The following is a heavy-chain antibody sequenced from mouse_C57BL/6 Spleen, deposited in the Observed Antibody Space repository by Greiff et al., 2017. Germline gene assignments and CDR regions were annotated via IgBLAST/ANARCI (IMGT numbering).Heavy chain of an antibody. D-gene: IGHD2-4*01. J-gene: IGHJ3*01. CDR3: AGIYYDYDEAY. CDR2: IDPSDSYT. Sequence: QVQLQQPGAELVRPGTSVKLSCKASGYTFTSYWMHWVKQRPGQGLEWIGVIDPSDSYTNYTQKFKGKATLTVDTSSSTAYMQLSSLTSEDSAVYYCAGIYYDYDEAYWGQGTLVTVSA. CDR1: GYTFTSYW. V-gene: IGHV1-59*01.